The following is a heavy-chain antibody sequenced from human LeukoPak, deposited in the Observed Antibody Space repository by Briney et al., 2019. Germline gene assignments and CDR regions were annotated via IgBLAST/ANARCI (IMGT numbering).Heavy chain of an antibody. V-gene: IGHV3-21*01. Sequence: GGFLRLSCAASGFTFSTYTMNWVRQAPGKGLEWVSSISSSSNYIYYADSVKGRFTISRDNAKNSLYLQMNSLRAEDMALYYCARDRVPAAITGDAFDIWGQGTLVTVSS. J-gene: IGHJ3*02. CDR3: ARDRVPAAITGDAFDI. CDR2: ISSSSNYI. D-gene: IGHD2-2*01. CDR1: GFTFSTYT.